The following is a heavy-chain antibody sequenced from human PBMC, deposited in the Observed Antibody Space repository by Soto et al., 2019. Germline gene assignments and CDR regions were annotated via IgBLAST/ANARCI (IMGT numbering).Heavy chain of an antibody. V-gene: IGHV1-3*01. CDR1: GYTFTSYA. Sequence: ASVKVSCKASGYTFTSYAMHWVLQAPGQRLEWMGWINAGNGNTKYSQKFQGRVTITRDTSASTAYMELSSLRSEDTAVYYCARDLGWFGFDPWGQGTLVTVSS. CDR2: INAGNGNT. D-gene: IGHD6-19*01. J-gene: IGHJ5*02. CDR3: ARDLGWFGFDP.